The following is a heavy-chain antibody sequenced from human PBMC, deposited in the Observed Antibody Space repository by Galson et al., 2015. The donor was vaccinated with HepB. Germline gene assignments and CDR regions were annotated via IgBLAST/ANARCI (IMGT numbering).Heavy chain of an antibody. Sequence: LRLSCAASGFTFSDYYMSWIRQAPGKGLEWIGSIYHSGRTFYNPSLKSRVTISVDASKNQLSLKVRSVTAADTATYYCARQPYINGWLYWYFDLWGRGTLVSVSS. CDR3: ARQPYINGWLYWYFDL. J-gene: IGHJ2*01. CDR2: IYHSGRT. V-gene: IGHV4-38-2*01. D-gene: IGHD6-19*01. CDR1: GFTFSDYY.